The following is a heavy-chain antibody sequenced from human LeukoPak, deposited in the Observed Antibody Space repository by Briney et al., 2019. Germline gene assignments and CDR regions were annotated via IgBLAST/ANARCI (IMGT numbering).Heavy chain of an antibody. CDR2: IHHSGRT. J-gene: IGHJ5*02. V-gene: IGHV4-59*01. CDR3: ARYATPGGPNWFVP. D-gene: IGHD2-15*01. CDR1: GGSISSYF. Sequence: KPSETLSLTCTVSGGSISSYFWSWIRQPPGKGLEWIGYIHHSGRTSYNPSLKSRVSISEDTSKNQFSLKLSSVTAADTAVYFCARYATPGGPNWFVPWGQGTLVTVSS.